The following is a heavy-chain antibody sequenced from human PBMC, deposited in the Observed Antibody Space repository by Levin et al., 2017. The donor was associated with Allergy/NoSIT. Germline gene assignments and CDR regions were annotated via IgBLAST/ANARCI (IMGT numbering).Heavy chain of an antibody. Sequence: GESLKITCKASGYSFSNYWIGWVRQMPGKGLESMGIIFPGDSDTRYSPSFQGQVTISVDKSISTAYLQWSSLRASDTAMYYCVRQGQGYSYVGYWGQGTLVTVSS. D-gene: IGHD5-18*01. CDR3: VRQGQGYSYVGY. CDR2: IFPGDSDT. CDR1: GYSFSNYW. V-gene: IGHV5-51*01. J-gene: IGHJ4*02.